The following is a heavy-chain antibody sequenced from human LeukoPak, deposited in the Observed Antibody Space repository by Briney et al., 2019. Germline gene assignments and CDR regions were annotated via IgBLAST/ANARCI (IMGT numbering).Heavy chain of an antibody. CDR2: IRSKANSYAT. J-gene: IGHJ4*02. V-gene: IGHV3-73*01. D-gene: IGHD4-17*01. CDR3: ASDYGDKLL. CDR1: GFTSSGSA. Sequence: GGSLRLSCAASGFTSSGSAMHWVRQASGKGLEWVGRIRSKANSYATAYAASVKGRFTISRDDSKNTAYLQMNSLKTEDTAVYYCASDYGDKLLWGQGTLVTVSS.